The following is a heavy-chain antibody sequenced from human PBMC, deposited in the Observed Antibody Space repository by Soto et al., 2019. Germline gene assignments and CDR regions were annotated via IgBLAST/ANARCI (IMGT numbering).Heavy chain of an antibody. J-gene: IGHJ3*02. CDR2: ISTTSTPI. D-gene: IGHD4-17*01. CDR1: GFTFSSYS. Sequence: EVQLVESGGDLVQPGGSLRLSCAASGFTFSSYSMNWVRQAPGKGLEGVSFISTTSTPIYYADSVKGRFTISRDNVKNSLYLQMNSLRAEDTAVYYCARYDYGNYGGAFDIWGQGTVVTVSS. CDR3: ARYDYGNYGGAFDI. V-gene: IGHV3-48*01.